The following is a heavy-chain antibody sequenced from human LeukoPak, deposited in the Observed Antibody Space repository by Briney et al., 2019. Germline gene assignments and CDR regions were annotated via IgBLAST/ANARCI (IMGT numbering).Heavy chain of an antibody. CDR1: GASISSGGYS. CDR3: ATPLTYYDFWSGTTMDV. V-gene: IGHV4-30-2*01. Sequence: SQTLSLTCAVSGASISSGGYSWSWIRQPPGKGLEWIGYIYHSGSTYYNPSLKSRVTISVDTSKNQFSLKLSSVTAADTAVYYCATPLTYYDFWSGTTMDVWGKGTTVTVSS. CDR2: IYHSGST. D-gene: IGHD3-3*01. J-gene: IGHJ6*04.